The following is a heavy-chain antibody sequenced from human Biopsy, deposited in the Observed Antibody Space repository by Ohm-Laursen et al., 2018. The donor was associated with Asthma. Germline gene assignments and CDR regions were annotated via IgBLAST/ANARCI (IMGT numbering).Heavy chain of an antibody. Sequence: ATVKISCKISGYSLTDLSMHWVRQAPGQGLGWMGGHDHEEGGTVNARRFQGRVTMTEDTSTDTAYMELSSLSSDDTAVYYCASDFPKDYVRYNFQFWGQGALVTVSS. J-gene: IGHJ4*02. D-gene: IGHD4-17*01. CDR3: ASDFPKDYVRYNFQF. CDR2: HDHEEGGT. CDR1: GYSLTDLS. V-gene: IGHV1-24*01.